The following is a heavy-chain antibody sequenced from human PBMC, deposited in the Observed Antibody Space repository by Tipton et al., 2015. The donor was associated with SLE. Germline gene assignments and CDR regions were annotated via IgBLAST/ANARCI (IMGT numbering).Heavy chain of an antibody. J-gene: IGHJ4*02. Sequence: TLSLTCAVSGDSISSGYYWGWLRQPPGKRLERVGYIYSSGITIYNPPLKGRVTMFVDTSKDQFSLRLTSVTAADTALYYCARSTNWNSAAYYFALWGQGTLVTVSS. D-gene: IGHD1-1*01. CDR1: GDSISSGYY. CDR2: IYSSGIT. V-gene: IGHV4-61*01. CDR3: ARSTNWNSAAYYFAL.